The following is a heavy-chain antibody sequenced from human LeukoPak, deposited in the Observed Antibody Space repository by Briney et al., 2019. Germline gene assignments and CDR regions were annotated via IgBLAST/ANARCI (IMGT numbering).Heavy chain of an antibody. D-gene: IGHD3-22*01. CDR1: GDSISSYY. V-gene: IGHV4-59*01. CDR2: IYYSGST. J-gene: IGHJ5*02. Sequence: PSETLSLTCTVSGDSISSYYWSWIRQSPGKGLEWIGYIYYSGSTNYNPSLKSRVTISVDTSKNQFSLKLSSVTAADTAVYYCARLRYYDSPFDPWGQGTLVTVSS. CDR3: ARLRYYDSPFDP.